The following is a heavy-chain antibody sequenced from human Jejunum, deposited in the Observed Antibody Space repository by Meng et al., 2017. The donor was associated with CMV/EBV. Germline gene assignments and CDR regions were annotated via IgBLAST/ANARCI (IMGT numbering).Heavy chain of an antibody. V-gene: IGHV3-23*04. D-gene: IGHD6-19*01. CDR2: ISASGAGT. Sequence: EVKLVESGGGLVQPGGSLRLSCATSGFTFSSYWMHWVRQVPGKGLEWVSTISASGAGTYYADSVKGRFTISRDPSKNTLYLQMNSLTTEDTAVYFCVTNSGGLGYWGHGTLVTVSS. J-gene: IGHJ4*01. CDR3: VTNSGGLGY. CDR1: GFTFSSYW.